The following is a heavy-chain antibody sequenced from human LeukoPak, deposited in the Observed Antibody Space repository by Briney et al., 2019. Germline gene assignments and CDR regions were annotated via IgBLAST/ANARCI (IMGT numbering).Heavy chain of an antibody. D-gene: IGHD2-15*01. CDR1: GDSISSGSYY. CDR3: ARDDCSGGSCWLNPFDI. Sequence: PSETLSLTCTVSGDSISSGSYYWGWIRQPPGKGLEWIGSIYYSGSTYYNPSLKSRVTISVDTSKNQFSLKLSSVTAADTAVYYCARDDCSGGSCWLNPFDIWGKGKMVTVSS. CDR2: IYYSGST. V-gene: IGHV4-39*07. J-gene: IGHJ3*02.